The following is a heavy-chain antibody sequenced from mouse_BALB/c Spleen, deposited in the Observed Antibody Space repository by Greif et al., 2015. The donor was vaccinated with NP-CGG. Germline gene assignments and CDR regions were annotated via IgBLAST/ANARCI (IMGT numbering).Heavy chain of an antibody. CDR2: IYPGDGDT. CDR1: GYAFSSSW. J-gene: IGHJ2*01. V-gene: IGHV1-82*01. Sequence: QVQLKQSGPELVKPGASVKISCKASGYAFSSSWMNWVKQRPGQGLEWIGRIYPGDGDTNYNGKFKGKATLTADKSSSTAYMQLSSLTSVDSAVYFCARWGVYGSSFYFDYWGQGTTLTVSS. CDR3: ARWGVYGSSFYFDY. D-gene: IGHD1-1*01.